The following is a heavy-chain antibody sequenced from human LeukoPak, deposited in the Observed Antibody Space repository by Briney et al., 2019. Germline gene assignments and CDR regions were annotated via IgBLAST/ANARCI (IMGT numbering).Heavy chain of an antibody. CDR3: ARESYYGSGSPLNY. V-gene: IGHV3-11*04. J-gene: IGHJ4*02. CDR1: GFTFSDYY. CDR2: ISSSGSTI. Sequence: PWGSLRLSCAASGFTFSDYYMSWIRQAPGKGLEWVSYISSSGSTIYYADSVKGRFTISRDNAKNSLYLQMNSLRAEDTAVYYCARESYYGSGSPLNYWGQGTLVTVSS. D-gene: IGHD3-10*01.